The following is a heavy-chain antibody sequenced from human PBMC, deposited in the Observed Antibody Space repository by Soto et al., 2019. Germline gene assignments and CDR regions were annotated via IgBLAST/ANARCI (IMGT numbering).Heavy chain of an antibody. V-gene: IGHV1-46*01. D-gene: IGHD3-22*01. CDR1: GYTFTSYY. J-gene: IGHJ6*02. Sequence: VASVKVSCKASGYTFTSYYMHWVRQAPGQGLEWMGIINPSGGSTSYAQKFQGRVTMTRDTSTSTVYMELSSLRSEDTAVYYCARDQVPTPYYYDSSGYYYLLYYYYYGMDVWGQGTTVTVSS. CDR3: ARDQVPTPYYYDSSGYYYLLYYYYYGMDV. CDR2: INPSGGST.